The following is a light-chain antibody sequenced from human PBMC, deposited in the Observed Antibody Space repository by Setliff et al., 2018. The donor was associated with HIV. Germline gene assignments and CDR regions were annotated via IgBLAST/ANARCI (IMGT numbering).Light chain of an antibody. CDR3: SSYTSNNLYV. CDR2: EVS. Sequence: QSALTQPASVSGSPGQSITISCTGTSSDVGTYNYVSWYQQHPGKAPKLMIYEVSNRPSGVSNCFSGSKSGNTASLTISGLQAEDEADYYCSSYTSNNLYVFGTGTKVTVL. CDR1: SSDVGTYNY. J-gene: IGLJ1*01. V-gene: IGLV2-14*01.